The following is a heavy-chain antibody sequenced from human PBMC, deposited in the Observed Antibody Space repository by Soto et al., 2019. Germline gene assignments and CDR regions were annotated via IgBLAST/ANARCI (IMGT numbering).Heavy chain of an antibody. CDR2: MNPNIGKT. CDR1: GYTFTSYD. J-gene: IGHJ4*02. CDR3: ARARITMNYYDY. V-gene: IGHV1-8*01. Sequence: ASVKVSCKASGYTFTSYDINWVRQATGQGLEWMGWMNPNIGKTNYAQKFQGRVTITADESTSTAYMELSSLRSEDTAVYYCARARITMNYYDYWGQGTLVTVSS. D-gene: IGHD3-22*01.